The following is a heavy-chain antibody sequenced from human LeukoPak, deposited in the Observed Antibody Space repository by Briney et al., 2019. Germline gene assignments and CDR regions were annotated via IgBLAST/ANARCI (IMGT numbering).Heavy chain of an antibody. J-gene: IGHJ3*02. D-gene: IGHD1-1*01. CDR1: GGTFSSYA. V-gene: IGHV1-69*13. CDR2: IIPIFGTA. CDR3: ARDSGWNDDYDAFDI. Sequence: ASVKVSCKASGGTFSSYAISWVRQAPGQGLEWMGGIIPIFGTANYAQKFQGRVTITADESTSTAYMELSSLRSEDTAVYYCARDSGWNDDYDAFDIWGQGTMVTVSS.